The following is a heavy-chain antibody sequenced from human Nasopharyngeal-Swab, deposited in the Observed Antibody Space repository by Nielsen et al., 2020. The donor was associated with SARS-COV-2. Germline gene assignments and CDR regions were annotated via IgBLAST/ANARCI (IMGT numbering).Heavy chain of an antibody. Sequence: SETLSLTCTVSGGSISNYYWSWIRRPPGKGLEWIGYIYYSGSTTYNPSLKSRVTISADTSKNQFSLNLSSVSAADTAVYYCARVIGGQYELLYNWFDPWGQGTLVIVSS. D-gene: IGHD2-2*01. CDR1: GGSISNYY. J-gene: IGHJ5*02. CDR2: IYYSGST. V-gene: IGHV4-59*01. CDR3: ARVIGGQYELLYNWFDP.